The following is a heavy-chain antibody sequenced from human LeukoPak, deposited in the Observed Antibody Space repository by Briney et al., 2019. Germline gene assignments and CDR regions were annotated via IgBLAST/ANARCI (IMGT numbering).Heavy chain of an antibody. CDR1: GGTFSSYA. CDR2: IIPILGIA. J-gene: IGHJ3*02. D-gene: IGHD3-22*01. Sequence: SVKVSCKASGGTFSSYAISWVRQAPGQGLEWMGRIIPILGIANYAQKFQGRVTITADKSTGTAYMELSSLRSEDTAVYYCARDGTGDSSGYAHAFDIWGQGTMVTVSS. V-gene: IGHV1-69*04. CDR3: ARDGTGDSSGYAHAFDI.